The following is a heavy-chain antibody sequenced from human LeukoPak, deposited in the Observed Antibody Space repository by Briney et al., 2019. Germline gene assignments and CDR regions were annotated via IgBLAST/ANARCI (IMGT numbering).Heavy chain of an antibody. CDR2: IHYSGST. J-gene: IGHJ4*02. CDR3: ARGFGAANRGPSFDY. V-gene: IGHV4-59*13. D-gene: IGHD3-16*01. Sequence: KPSETLSLTCTVSGGSITNYYWSWIRQPPGKGLEWIGSIHYSGSTNYNPSLKSRVTISVDTSRNQFSLKLTSMTAADTAVYYCARGFGAANRGPSFDYWGQGTLVTVSS. CDR1: GGSITNYY.